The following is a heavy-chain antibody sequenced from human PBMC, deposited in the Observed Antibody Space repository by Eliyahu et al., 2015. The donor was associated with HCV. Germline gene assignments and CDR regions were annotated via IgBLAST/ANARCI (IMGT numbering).Heavy chain of an antibody. J-gene: IGHJ5*02. CDR3: AREGLGYCSGGSCPNWFDP. CDR1: GGTFSSYA. Sequence: EVKKPGSSVKVSCKASGGTFSSYAISWVRQAPGQGLEWMGGIIPIFGTANYAQKFQGRVTITADESTSTAYMELSSLRSEDTAVYYCAREGLGYCSGGSCPNWFDPWGQGTLVTVSS. D-gene: IGHD2-15*01. CDR2: IIPIFGTA. V-gene: IGHV1-69*01.